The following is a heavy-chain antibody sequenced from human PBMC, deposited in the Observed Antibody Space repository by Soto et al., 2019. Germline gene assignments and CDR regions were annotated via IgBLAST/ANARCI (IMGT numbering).Heavy chain of an antibody. J-gene: IGHJ6*02. CDR2: IIPIFGTA. CDR1: GGTFSSYS. Sequence: SVKVSCKASGGTFSSYSISWVRQAPGQGLEWMGGIIPIFGTANYAQKFQGRVTITADESTSTAYMELSSLRSEDTAVYYCAIRSKYYYYGMDVWGQGTTVTVSS. CDR3: AIRSKYYYYGMDV. V-gene: IGHV1-69*13.